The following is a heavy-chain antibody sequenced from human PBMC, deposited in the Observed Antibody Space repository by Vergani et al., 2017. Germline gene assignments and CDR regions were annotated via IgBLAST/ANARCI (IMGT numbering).Heavy chain of an antibody. Sequence: QLQLQESGAGLLKPSETLSLTCAVYGGSFSGYYWSWIRQPPGKGLEWIGEINHSGSTNYNPSLKSRVTISVDTSKNQFSLKLSSVTAADTAVYYCARALFWSGYYTGGLRWFDPWGQGTLVTVSS. CDR2: INHSGST. CDR1: GGSFSGYY. D-gene: IGHD3-3*01. V-gene: IGHV4-34*01. J-gene: IGHJ5*02. CDR3: ARALFWSGYYTGGLRWFDP.